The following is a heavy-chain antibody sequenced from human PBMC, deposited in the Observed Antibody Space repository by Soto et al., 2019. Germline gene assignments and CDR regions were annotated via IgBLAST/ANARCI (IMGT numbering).Heavy chain of an antibody. V-gene: IGHV3-23*01. CDR2: ISGSGGST. Sequence: GVLRLSCAASGFTFSSYAMSWVRQAPGKGLEWVSAISGSGGSTYYADSVKGRFTISRDNSKNTLYLQMNSLRAEDTAVYYCAKDVGVPIVMVPAAIDYWGQATLLTVSS. J-gene: IGHJ4*02. D-gene: IGHD2-2*01. CDR1: GFTFSSYA. CDR3: AKDVGVPIVMVPAAIDY.